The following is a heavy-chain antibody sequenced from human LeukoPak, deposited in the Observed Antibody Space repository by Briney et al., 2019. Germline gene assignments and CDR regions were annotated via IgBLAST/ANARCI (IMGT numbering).Heavy chain of an antibody. J-gene: IGHJ4*02. CDR1: GFTFSSYS. CDR2: ISSSSSYI. D-gene: IGHD2-21*02. V-gene: IGHV3-21*01. CDR3: ARRGRYLAYCGGDCYSFDY. Sequence: GGSLRLSCAASGFTFSSYSMTWVRQAPWKGLEWVSSISSSSSYIYYADSVKGRFTISRDNAKNSLYLQMNSLRAEDTAVYYCARRGRYLAYCGGDCYSFDYWGQGTLVTVSS.